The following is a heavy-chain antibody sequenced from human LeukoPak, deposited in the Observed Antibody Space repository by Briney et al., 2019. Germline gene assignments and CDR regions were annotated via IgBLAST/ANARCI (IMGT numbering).Heavy chain of an antibody. CDR1: GFTFSSYG. J-gene: IGHJ4*02. Sequence: GGSLRLSCAASGFTFSSYGMHWVRQAPGKGLEWVGRIKSKTDGETTDYAAPVKGRFTISRDDSRNTLYLQMNSLRPEDTAVYYCARESTVTTFDYWGQGTLVTVSS. CDR3: ARESTVTTFDY. CDR2: IKSKTDGETT. D-gene: IGHD4-17*01. V-gene: IGHV3-15*01.